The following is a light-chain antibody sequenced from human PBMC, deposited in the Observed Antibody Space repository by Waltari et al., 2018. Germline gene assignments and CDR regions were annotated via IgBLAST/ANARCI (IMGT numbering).Light chain of an antibody. Sequence: SCRASQGVSKYLVWYQQKPGQAPRLLIYDTSTRATGIPDRFSGSGTGTDFSLTITRLEPEDVATYFCQKYGTLPATFGQGTKVEIK. CDR3: QKYGTLPAT. CDR1: QGVSKY. CDR2: DTS. J-gene: IGKJ1*01. V-gene: IGKV3-20*01.